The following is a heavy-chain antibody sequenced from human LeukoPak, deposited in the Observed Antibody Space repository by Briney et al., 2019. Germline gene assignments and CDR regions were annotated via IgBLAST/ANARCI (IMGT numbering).Heavy chain of an antibody. CDR1: GFTFSSYS. J-gene: IGHJ4*02. D-gene: IGHD6-19*01. V-gene: IGHV3-21*01. CDR3: ASVLAVAGSQVDY. Sequence: PGGSLRLSCAASGFTFSSYSMNWVRQAPGKGLEWVSSISSSSSYIYYADSVKGRFTISRDNAKNSLYLQMYSLRAEDTAVYYCASVLAVAGSQVDYWGQGTLVTVSS. CDR2: ISSSSSYI.